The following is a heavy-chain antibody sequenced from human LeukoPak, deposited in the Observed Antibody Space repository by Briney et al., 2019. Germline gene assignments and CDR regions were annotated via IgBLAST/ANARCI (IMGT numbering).Heavy chain of an antibody. J-gene: IGHJ4*02. CDR3: AREGSIVARTDS. CDR1: GFTFSSYA. Sequence: AGGSLRLSCAASGFTFSSYAMSWVRQAPGKGLEWVSAISGSGGSTYYADSVKGRFTISRDNPKNTLYLQMSGLKTEDTAVYYCAREGSIVARTDSWGQGALVIVSS. D-gene: IGHD2-15*01. CDR2: ISGSGGST. V-gene: IGHV3-23*01.